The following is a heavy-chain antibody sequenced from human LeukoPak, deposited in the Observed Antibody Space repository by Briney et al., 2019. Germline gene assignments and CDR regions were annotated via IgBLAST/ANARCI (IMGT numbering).Heavy chain of an antibody. V-gene: IGHV3-7*01. D-gene: IGHD6-19*01. Sequence: GGSLRLSCVASGFTFSNYWMNWVRQAPGKGLEWVAIIKQDGSEKVYVDSVKGRFTISRDNAKNSVFLHMSSLSADDTAVYYCTRSRGWLAEYWGQGTLVTVSS. CDR3: TRSRGWLAEY. CDR2: IKQDGSEK. J-gene: IGHJ4*02. CDR1: GFTFSNYW.